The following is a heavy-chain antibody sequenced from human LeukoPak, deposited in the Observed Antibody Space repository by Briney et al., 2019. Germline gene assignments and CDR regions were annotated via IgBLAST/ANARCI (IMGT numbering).Heavy chain of an antibody. D-gene: IGHD5-18*01. CDR1: GFTFGDYA. J-gene: IGHJ4*02. Sequence: GGALRLSCTASGFTFGDYAMSWVREGPGEGLGWVGLIRSKANGGTTESAASVKGRFTISRDDSKSIAYLQMNSLKNEDTAVYYCTRDRGYSYGYGDYWGQGTLVTVSS. V-gene: IGHV3-49*04. CDR2: IRSKANGGTT. CDR3: TRDRGYSYGYGDY.